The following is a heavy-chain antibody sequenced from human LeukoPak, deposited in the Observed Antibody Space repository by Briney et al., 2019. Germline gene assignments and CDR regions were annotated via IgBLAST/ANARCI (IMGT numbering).Heavy chain of an antibody. D-gene: IGHD4-23*01. Sequence: PSETLSLTCAVSGGSFSGYYWTWIRQPPGKGLEWIGEINHSGNANYNPSLKSRVTISLDMSENHFSLKLTSVTAADTAVYYCARDRVGGLRRENSPIWGQGTMVTVSS. V-gene: IGHV4-34*01. CDR2: INHSGNA. CDR1: GGSFSGYY. J-gene: IGHJ3*02. CDR3: ARDRVGGLRRENSPI.